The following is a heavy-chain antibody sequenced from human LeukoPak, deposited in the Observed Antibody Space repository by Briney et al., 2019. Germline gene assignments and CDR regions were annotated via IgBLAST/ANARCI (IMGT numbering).Heavy chain of an antibody. CDR1: GFTFSSYA. CDR2: ISYDGSNT. Sequence: PGRSLRLSRAAFGFTFSSYAMHWVRQAPGKGLEWVAVISYDGSNTFYADSVKGRFTISSDTSKNTLYLQMNSLKPEDTAVYYCARGFRMVVVTAIYYYYGLDVWGQGTTVTVSS. CDR3: ARGFRMVVVTAIYYYYGLDV. D-gene: IGHD2-21*02. J-gene: IGHJ6*02. V-gene: IGHV3-30-3*01.